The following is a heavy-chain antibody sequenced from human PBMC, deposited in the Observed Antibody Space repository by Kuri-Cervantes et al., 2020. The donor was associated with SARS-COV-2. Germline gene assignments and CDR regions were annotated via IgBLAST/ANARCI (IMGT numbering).Heavy chain of an antibody. Sequence: SVKVSCKASDYSFISYGISWVRQAPGQRLEWMGGIIPIFGTANYAQKFQGRVTITADESTSTAYMELSSLRSEDTAVYYCARPYCSITTCYDGTFDSWGQGTLVTVSS. V-gene: IGHV1-69*13. CDR1: DYSFISYG. CDR2: IIPIFGTA. D-gene: IGHD2-2*01. CDR3: ARPYCSITTCYDGTFDS. J-gene: IGHJ4*02.